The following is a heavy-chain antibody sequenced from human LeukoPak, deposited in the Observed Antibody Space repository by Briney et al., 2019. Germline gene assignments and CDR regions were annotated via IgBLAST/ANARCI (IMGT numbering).Heavy chain of an antibody. J-gene: IGHJ6*02. CDR2: IYYSGTS. CDR3: ARDVFYGSGSYYPSYCYGMDV. D-gene: IGHD3-10*01. V-gene: IGHV4-31*03. CDR1: GGSISSGGYY. Sequence: SQTLSLTCTVSGGSISSGGYYWSWIPQHPGKRLEWVGYIYYSGTSYYNPSLNSRITLSENTSKKQFSLKLRSVPAADTAVYYCARDVFYGSGSYYPSYCYGMDVWSQGTPVTVSS.